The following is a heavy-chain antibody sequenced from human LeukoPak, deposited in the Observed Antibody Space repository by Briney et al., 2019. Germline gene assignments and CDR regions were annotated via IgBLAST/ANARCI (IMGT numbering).Heavy chain of an antibody. D-gene: IGHD6-19*01. CDR1: GGSFSGYY. V-gene: IGHV4-34*01. CDR3: ARVTGASGWYTSFDY. CDR2: INHSGST. J-gene: IGHJ4*02. Sequence: SETLSLTCAVYGGSFSGYYWSWIRQPPGKGLEWIGEINHSGSTNYNPSLKSRVTISVDTSKNQFSLKLSSVTAADTAVYYCARVTGASGWYTSFDYWGQGTLVLVSS.